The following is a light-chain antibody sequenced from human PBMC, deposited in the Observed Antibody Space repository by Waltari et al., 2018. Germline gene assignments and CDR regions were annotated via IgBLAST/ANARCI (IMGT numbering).Light chain of an antibody. CDR2: EVP. J-gene: IGLJ2*01. Sequence: QSALTPPASVSGSPGQSLTISCSGSHTDVGAYADVPCYQPHPGKPPKLIIYEVPDRPSGISNRFSASKSDDTASLTISGLQPEDEATYYRSSCSYEPNTTVIFGGGTKVTVL. CDR3: SSCSYEPNTTVI. CDR1: HTDVGAYAD. V-gene: IGLV2-14*01.